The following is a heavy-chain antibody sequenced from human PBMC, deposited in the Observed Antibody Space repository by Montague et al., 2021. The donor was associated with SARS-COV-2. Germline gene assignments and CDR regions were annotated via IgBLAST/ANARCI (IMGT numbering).Heavy chain of an antibody. CDR3: AREPRVGQLLSIYYYGMDV. D-gene: IGHD2-2*01. J-gene: IGHJ6*02. CDR1: GGSISSGGYY. Sequence: TLSLTCTVSGGSISSGGYYWSWIRQHPGKGLEWIGYIYYSGSTYYNPSLKSRVTISVDTSKNQFSLKLSSATAADTAVYYCAREPRVGQLLSIYYYGMDVRGQGTTVTVSS. CDR2: IYYSGST. V-gene: IGHV4-31*03.